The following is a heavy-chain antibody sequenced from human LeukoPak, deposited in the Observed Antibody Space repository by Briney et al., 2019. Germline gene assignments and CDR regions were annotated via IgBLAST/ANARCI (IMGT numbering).Heavy chain of an antibody. CDR1: GGTFSSYA. V-gene: IGHV1-69*01. CDR3: ARDPGIAVAPGAFDI. Sequence: SVKVSCKASGGTFSSYAISWVRQAPGQGPEWMGGIIPIFGTANYAQKFQGRVTITADESTSTAYMELSSLRSEDTAVYYCARDPGIAVAPGAFDIWGQGTMVTVSS. D-gene: IGHD6-19*01. J-gene: IGHJ3*02. CDR2: IIPIFGTA.